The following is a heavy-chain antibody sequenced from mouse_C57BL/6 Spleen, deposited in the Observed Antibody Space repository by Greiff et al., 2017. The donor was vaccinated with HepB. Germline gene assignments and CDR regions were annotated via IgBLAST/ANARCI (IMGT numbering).Heavy chain of an antibody. CDR1: GYTFTSYW. D-gene: IGHD1-1*01. CDR2: IDPSDSYT. CDR3: ARSLYGSSSGYFDY. V-gene: IGHV1-69*01. J-gene: IGHJ2*01. Sequence: VQLQQSGAELVMPGASVKLSCKASGYTFTSYWMHWVKQRPGQGLEWIGEIDPSDSYTNYNQKFKGKSTLTVDKSSSTAYMQLSSLTSEDSAVYYCARSLYGSSSGYFDYWGQGTTLTVSS.